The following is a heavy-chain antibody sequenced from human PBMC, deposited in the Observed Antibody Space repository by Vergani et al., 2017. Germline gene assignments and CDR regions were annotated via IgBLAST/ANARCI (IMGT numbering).Heavy chain of an antibody. V-gene: IGHV3-21*01. CDR1: GFTFSSYS. Sequence: EVQLLESGGGLVQPGGSLRLSCAASGFTFSSYSMNWVRQAPGKGLEWVSSISSSSSYIYYADSVKGRFTISRDNAKNSLYLQMNSLRAEDTAVYYCARDRTVVVPAAIGGSYYYYMDVWGKXP. J-gene: IGHJ6*03. CDR2: ISSSSSYI. CDR3: ARDRTVVVPAAIGGSYYYYMDV. D-gene: IGHD2-2*02.